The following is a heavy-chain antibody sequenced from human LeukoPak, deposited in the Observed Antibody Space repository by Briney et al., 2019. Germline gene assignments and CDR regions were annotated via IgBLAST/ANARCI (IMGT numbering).Heavy chain of an antibody. Sequence: SETLSLTCTVSGGSISSSSYYWGWIRQPPGKGLEWIGSIYRSGTTYYNPSLKSRVTISVDTSKNQFSLKMNTVTAADTAVYYCERSGYPYYYHYIDIWGQGTTVTVSS. D-gene: IGHD5-12*01. CDR3: ERSGYPYYYHYIDI. CDR2: IYRSGTT. CDR1: GGSISSSSYY. J-gene: IGHJ6*03. V-gene: IGHV4-39*07.